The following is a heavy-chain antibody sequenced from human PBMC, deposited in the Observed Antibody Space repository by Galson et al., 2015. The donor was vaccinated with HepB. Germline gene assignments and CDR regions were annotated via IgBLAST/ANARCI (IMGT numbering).Heavy chain of an antibody. CDR2: VNSNTDGGTT. V-gene: IGHV3-15*07. D-gene: IGHD3-22*01. CDR1: GFTFSNAW. J-gene: IGHJ4*02. CDR3: TTDQNYYDSSGYHIAYFDY. Sequence: SLRLSCAASGFTFSNAWMNWVRQAPGHGLEWIGRVNSNTDGGTTDYDAPVKVRFTISRDDSKNTLYLQMNSLKTEDTAVYYCTTDQNYYDSSGYHIAYFDYWGQGTLVTVSA.